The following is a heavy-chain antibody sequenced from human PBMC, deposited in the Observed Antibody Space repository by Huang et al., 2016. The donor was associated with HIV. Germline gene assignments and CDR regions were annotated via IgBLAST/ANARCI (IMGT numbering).Heavy chain of an antibody. Sequence: QVRLAESGGGVVQPGGSLRLSCVVSGVSFTNYAMHWVRQAPGKGLEGLTFIRQDGSDKFYAQAVKGRFHISRDDSNSTLYLQMNSLRLDDTAVYYCAKDTWGGVLDYWGQGTLVTVSS. V-gene: IGHV3-30*02. CDR2: IRQDGSDK. J-gene: IGHJ4*02. CDR1: GVSFTNYA. CDR3: AKDTWGGVLDY. D-gene: IGHD3-16*01.